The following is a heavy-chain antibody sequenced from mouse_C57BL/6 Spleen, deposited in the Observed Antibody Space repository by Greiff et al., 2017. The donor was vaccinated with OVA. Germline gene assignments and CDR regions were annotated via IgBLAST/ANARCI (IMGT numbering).Heavy chain of an antibody. CDR1: GYSFTDYN. Sequence: VQLQQSGPELVKPGASVKISCKASGYSFTDYNMNWVKQSNGKSLEWIGVINPNYGTTSYNQKFKGKATLTVDQSSSTAYMQLNRLTSEDSAVYYCARGRVTTAYYAMDYWGQGTSVTVSS. CDR2: INPNYGTT. J-gene: IGHJ4*01. V-gene: IGHV1-39*01. D-gene: IGHD2-2*01. CDR3: ARGRVTTAYYAMDY.